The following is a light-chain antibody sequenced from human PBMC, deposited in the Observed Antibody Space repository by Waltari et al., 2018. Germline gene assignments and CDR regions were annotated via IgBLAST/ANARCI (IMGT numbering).Light chain of an antibody. V-gene: IGKV3-11*01. J-gene: IGKJ1*01. Sequence: EIVLTQSPATLSLSPGERATLSCRPSQSVNISLAWFQQKPGQAPRLVIYDASNRATGVPARFSGSGSGTDFTLTISSLEPEDFAVYYCQQRCFWPPWTFGQGTKVEIK. CDR3: QQRCFWPPWT. CDR2: DAS. CDR1: QSVNIS.